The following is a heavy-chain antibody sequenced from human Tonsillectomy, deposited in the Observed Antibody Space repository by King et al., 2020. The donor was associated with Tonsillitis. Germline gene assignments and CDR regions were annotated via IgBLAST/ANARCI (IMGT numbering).Heavy chain of an antibody. Sequence: QLQESGPGLMKTSDTMSLTCTVSGGSISSSYCSWIRQPPVTLLERIGYLSNTGSTNYNPSLKSRVTISIDTSTNQFSLKLTSVTAADTAVYYCARWSGSLDAFDIWGQGTMVTVSS. CDR1: GGSISSSY. D-gene: IGHD1-26*01. V-gene: IGHV4-59*01. CDR3: ARWSGSLDAFDI. CDR2: LSNTGST. J-gene: IGHJ3*02.